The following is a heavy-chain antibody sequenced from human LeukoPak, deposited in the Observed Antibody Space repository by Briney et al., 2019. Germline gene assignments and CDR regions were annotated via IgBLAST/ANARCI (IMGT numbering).Heavy chain of an antibody. CDR1: GFTFSSYA. J-gene: IGHJ4*02. CDR3: ARGGVGTIPFGY. Sequence: GRSLRLSCAASGFTFSSYAMHWVRQAPGKGLEWVAVISYDGSNKYYADSVKGRFTISRDNSKNTLHLQMNSLRAEDSAVFYCARGGVGTIPFGYWGQGTLVTVSS. CDR2: ISYDGSNK. D-gene: IGHD2-8*01. V-gene: IGHV3-30*04.